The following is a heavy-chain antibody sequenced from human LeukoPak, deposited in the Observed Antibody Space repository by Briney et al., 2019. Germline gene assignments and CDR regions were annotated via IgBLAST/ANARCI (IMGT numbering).Heavy chain of an antibody. V-gene: IGHV3-11*04. CDR1: GFTFSDYY. CDR3: ARDLSRYYNDY. CDR2: ISIGGRTQ. J-gene: IGHJ4*02. Sequence: GGSLRLSCAASGFTFSDYYMSWIRQAPGKGLEWVSYISIGGRTQYYADSVKGRFTISRDNAKNSLYLQMNSLRAEDTAVYYCARDLSRYYNDYCGQGTLVTVSS.